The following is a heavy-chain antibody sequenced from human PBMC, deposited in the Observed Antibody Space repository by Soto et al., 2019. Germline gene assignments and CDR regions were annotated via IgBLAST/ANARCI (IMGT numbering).Heavy chain of an antibody. V-gene: IGHV3-13*01. Sequence: EVQLVESRGGLVQPGGSLRLSCAASGFTVSNYDMHWVRQRSGKGLEWVCAIGVGGETYYPGSVKGRFTISRDDARNSVYLQMNSLTAGDTAVYFCAREYCSYIRCTGLYYVDVCRKGTTVTVSS. CDR1: GFTVSNYD. D-gene: IGHD2-15*01. J-gene: IGHJ6*03. CDR3: AREYCSYIRCTGLYYVDV. CDR2: IGVGGET.